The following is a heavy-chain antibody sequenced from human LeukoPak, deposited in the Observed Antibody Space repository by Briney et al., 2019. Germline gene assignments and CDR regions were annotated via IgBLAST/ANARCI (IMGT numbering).Heavy chain of an antibody. J-gene: IGHJ4*02. CDR2: IYSGGST. CDR1: GFTFSSYA. Sequence: AGGSLRLSCAASGFTFSSYAMSWVRQAPGKGLEWVSIIYSGGSTYYADSVKGRFTISRDNSKNTLYLQMNSLRAEDTAVYYCARSGGVLPGYWGQGTLVTVSS. CDR3: ARSGGVLPGY. V-gene: IGHV3-53*01. D-gene: IGHD1-26*01.